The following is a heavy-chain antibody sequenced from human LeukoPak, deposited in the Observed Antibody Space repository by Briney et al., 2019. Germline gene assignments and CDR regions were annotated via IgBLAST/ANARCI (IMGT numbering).Heavy chain of an antibody. D-gene: IGHD3-22*01. J-gene: IGHJ5*02. CDR3: ATDFYDST. Sequence: PGGALRLSCATSGFTFSNAWMNWARQAPGKGLDWVGRIRSNSDGGTIDYAAPVKGRFTLSRDDSKTTLYLQMNSLQTEDTAVYYCATDFYDSTWGQGTLVTVSS. CDR1: GFTFSNAW. V-gene: IGHV3-15*07. CDR2: IRSNSDGGTI.